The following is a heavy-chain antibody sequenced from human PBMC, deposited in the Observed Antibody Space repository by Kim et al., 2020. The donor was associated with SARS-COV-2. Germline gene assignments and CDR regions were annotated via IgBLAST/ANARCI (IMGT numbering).Heavy chain of an antibody. CDR3: ARRAAGVDW. V-gene: IGHV4-34*01. CDR2: ISHSGIA. Sequence: SETLSLTCAVYGGSFSGPYWNWIRQSPGLGLEWIGEISHSGIANYNPSLKSRVTLSVDTSKNQFSLKLSSVTAADTAVYYCARRAAGVDWWGQGTPVTAS. J-gene: IGHJ4*02. CDR1: GGSFSGPY.